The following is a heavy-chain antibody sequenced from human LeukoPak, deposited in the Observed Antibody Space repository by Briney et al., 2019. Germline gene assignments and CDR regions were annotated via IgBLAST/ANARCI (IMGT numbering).Heavy chain of an antibody. D-gene: IGHD4-17*01. V-gene: IGHV3-74*01. J-gene: IGHJ4*02. CDR2: SNSDGSST. CDR1: GFTFSSYW. Sequence: PGGSLRLSCAASGFTFSSYWMHWVLQAPGKELLWVSRSNSDGSSTNYADSVKGRFTISRDNAKNTLYLQMNSLRAEDTAVYYCARGGDYPFDYWGQGTLVSVSS. CDR3: ARGGDYPFDY.